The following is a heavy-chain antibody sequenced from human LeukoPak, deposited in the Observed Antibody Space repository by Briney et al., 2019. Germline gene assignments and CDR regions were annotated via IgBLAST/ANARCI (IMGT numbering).Heavy chain of an antibody. J-gene: IGHJ4*02. CDR1: GYTFTSND. CDR2: IISYNANT. CDR3: ARSYNWNANFDY. Sequence: ASVKVSCKASGYTFTSNDINWVRQATGQGLEWMGWIISYNANTNYAQKLQGRVTMTTDTSTSTAYMELRSLRSDDTAIYYCARSYNWNANFDYWGQGTLVTVSS. D-gene: IGHD1-20*01. V-gene: IGHV1-18*01.